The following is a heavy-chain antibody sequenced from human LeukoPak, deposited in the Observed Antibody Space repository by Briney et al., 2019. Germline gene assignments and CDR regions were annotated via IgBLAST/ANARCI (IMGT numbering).Heavy chain of an antibody. CDR1: GFAFSSLA. D-gene: IGHD2-15*01. CDR2: ISYDGNNQ. Sequence: PGTSLRLSCAVSGFAFSSLAMHWVRQAPGKGLEWVAFISYDGNNQYYADSVKGRFTISRDNSKNTLYLQMNNLRAEDTAIYYCARVGSRYCSGANSYDGFWGQGTLVSVSS. J-gene: IGHJ4*02. V-gene: IGHV3-30-3*01. CDR3: ARVGSRYCSGANSYDGF.